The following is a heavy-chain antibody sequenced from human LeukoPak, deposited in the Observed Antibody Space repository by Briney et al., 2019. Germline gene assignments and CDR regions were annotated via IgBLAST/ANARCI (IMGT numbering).Heavy chain of an antibody. CDR3: ATDWPVDGDYSFDY. CDR2: FDPEDGET. J-gene: IGHJ4*02. V-gene: IGHV1-24*01. Sequence: GASVKVSCKVSGYTLTELSMHWVRQAPGKGLEWVGGFDPEDGETIYAQKFQGRVTMTEDTSTDTAYMELSSLRSEDTAVYYCATDWPVDGDYSFDYWGQGTLVTVSS. D-gene: IGHD4-17*01. CDR1: GYTLTELS.